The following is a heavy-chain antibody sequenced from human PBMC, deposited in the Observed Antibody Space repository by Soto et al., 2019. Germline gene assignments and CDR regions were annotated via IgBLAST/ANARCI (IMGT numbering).Heavy chain of an antibody. CDR3: AKAGKVVPAAMLSYYYYYMDV. Sequence: GGSLRLSCAASGFTFSSYAMSWVRQAPGKGLEWVSAISGSGGSTYYADSVKGRFTISRDNSKNTLYLQMNSLRAEDTAVYYCAKAGKVVPAAMLSYYYYYMDVWGKGTTVTVSS. J-gene: IGHJ6*03. CDR2: ISGSGGST. CDR1: GFTFSSYA. V-gene: IGHV3-23*01. D-gene: IGHD2-2*01.